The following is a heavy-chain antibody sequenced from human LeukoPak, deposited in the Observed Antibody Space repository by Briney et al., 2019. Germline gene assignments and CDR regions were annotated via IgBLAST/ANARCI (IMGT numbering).Heavy chain of an antibody. Sequence: SETLSLTCTVSRASISSSNYYWGWIRQPPGKGLECIWSIHYSGRTYYNPSLKSRVTIFVDTSKNQFSLKLSSVTAADTAVYYCARQATHDYGDPSYWYFDLWGRGTLVTVSS. CDR1: RASISSSNYY. CDR3: ARQATHDYGDPSYWYFDL. CDR2: IHYSGRT. D-gene: IGHD4-17*01. V-gene: IGHV4-39*01. J-gene: IGHJ2*01.